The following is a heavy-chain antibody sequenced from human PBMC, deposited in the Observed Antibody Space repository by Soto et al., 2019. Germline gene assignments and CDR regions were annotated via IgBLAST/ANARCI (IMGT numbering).Heavy chain of an antibody. J-gene: IGHJ4*02. D-gene: IGHD2-15*01. CDR1: GFTFSSYS. V-gene: IGHV3-21*01. CDR2: ISSSSSYI. CDR3: ARDLYGGNPGDY. Sequence: EVQLVESGGGLVKPGGSLRLSCAASGFTFSSYSMNWVRQAPGKGLEWVSSISSSSSYIYYADSVKGRFTISRDNAKNSLYLQMNSLRAEDTAVYYCARDLYGGNPGDYWGKGPLVTVSS.